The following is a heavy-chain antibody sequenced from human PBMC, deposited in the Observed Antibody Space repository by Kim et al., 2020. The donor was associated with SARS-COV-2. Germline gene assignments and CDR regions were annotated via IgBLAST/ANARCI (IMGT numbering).Heavy chain of an antibody. CDR2: IDPSDSYT. J-gene: IGHJ6*02. D-gene: IGHD6-13*01. V-gene: IGHV5-10-1*01. CDR3: ATAAGTRYYYGMDV. Sequence: GESLKISCKGSGYSFTSYWISWVRQMPGKGLEWMGRIDPSDSYTNYSPSFQGHVTISADKSISTAYLQWSSLKASDTAMYYCATAAGTRYYYGMDVWGQGTTVTVSS. CDR1: GYSFTSYW.